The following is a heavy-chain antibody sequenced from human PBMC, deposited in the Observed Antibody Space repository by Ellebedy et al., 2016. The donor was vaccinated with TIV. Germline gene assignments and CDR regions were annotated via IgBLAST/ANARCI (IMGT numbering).Heavy chain of an antibody. D-gene: IGHD4-17*01. V-gene: IGHV1-8*01. J-gene: IGHJ4*02. CDR1: GYTFTSYD. CDR2: ISAYNGNT. Sequence: ASVKVSCXASGYTFTSYDINWVRQAPGQGLEWMGWISAYNGNTNYAQKLQGRVTMTRNTSISTAYMELSSLRSEDTAVYYCARGDGDSTENFDYWGQGTLVTVSS. CDR3: ARGDGDSTENFDY.